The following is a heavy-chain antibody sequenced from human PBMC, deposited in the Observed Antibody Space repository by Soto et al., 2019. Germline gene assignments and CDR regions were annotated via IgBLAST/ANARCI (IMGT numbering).Heavy chain of an antibody. Sequence: QVQLQESGPGLVKPSQTLSLTCTVSGGSISSGGYYWSWIRQHPGKGLEWIGYIYYSGSTYYNPSLKSRVTLSVDTSKNQFSLKLSSVTAADTAVYYCAREGDGDYVFCDWGQGTLVTVSS. J-gene: IGHJ4*02. V-gene: IGHV4-31*03. CDR2: IYYSGST. CDR1: GGSISSGGYY. D-gene: IGHD4-17*01. CDR3: AREGDGDYVFCD.